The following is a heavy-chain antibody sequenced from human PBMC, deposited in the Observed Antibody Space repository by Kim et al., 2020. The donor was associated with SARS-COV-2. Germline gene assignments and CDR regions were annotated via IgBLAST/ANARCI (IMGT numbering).Heavy chain of an antibody. CDR3: ASPGIAADNKAYYYYGMDV. D-gene: IGHD6-13*01. CDR1: GFTFSSYS. J-gene: IGHJ6*02. CDR2: ISSSSSTI. Sequence: GGSLRLSCAASGFTFSSYSMNWVRQAPGKGLEWVSYISSSSSTIYYADSVKGRFTISRDNAKNSLYLQMNSLRDEDTAVYYCASPGIAADNKAYYYYGMDVWGQGTTVTVSS. V-gene: IGHV3-48*02.